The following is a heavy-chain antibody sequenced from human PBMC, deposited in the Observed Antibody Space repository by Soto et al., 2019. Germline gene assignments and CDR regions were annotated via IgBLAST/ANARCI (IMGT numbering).Heavy chain of an antibody. D-gene: IGHD1-1*01. CDR2: IIPILGIA. CDR3: ARDGQLARVDVLYSGMEV. V-gene: IGHV1-69*04. CDR1: GGTFSSYT. J-gene: IGHJ6*02. Sequence: GALVKVSCKASGGTFSSYTISWVRQAPGQGLEWMGRIIPILGIANYAQKFQGRVTITADKSTSTAYMELSSLRSEDTAVYYCARDGQLARVDVLYSGMEVWGQGTTVTVSS.